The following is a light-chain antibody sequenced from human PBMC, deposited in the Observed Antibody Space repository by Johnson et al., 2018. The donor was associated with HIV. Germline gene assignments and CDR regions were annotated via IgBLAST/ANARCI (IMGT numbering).Light chain of an antibody. J-gene: IGLJ1*01. V-gene: IGLV1-51*01. Sequence: QSVLTQSPSVSAAPGQKVTISCSGSSSNIGNNYVSWYQQLPGTAPKLLIYDNNKRPSGIPDRFSGSKSGTSATLGITGLQTGDEADYYCGTWDSSLNASYVFGTGTKVTVL. CDR1: SSNIGNNY. CDR3: GTWDSSLNASYV. CDR2: DNN.